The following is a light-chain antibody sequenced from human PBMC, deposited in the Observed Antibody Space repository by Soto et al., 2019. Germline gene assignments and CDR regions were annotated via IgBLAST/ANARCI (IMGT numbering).Light chain of an antibody. J-gene: IGKJ1*01. V-gene: IGKV3-11*01. CDR2: DAS. Sequence: EVVMPQSPGTLSVSLGESATLSCRASQSVSSYLAWYQQKPGQAPRLLIYDASNRATGIPARFSGSGSGTDFTLTISSLEPEDFAVYYCQQRSNWPPWTVGQGTKVDIK. CDR3: QQRSNWPPWT. CDR1: QSVSSY.